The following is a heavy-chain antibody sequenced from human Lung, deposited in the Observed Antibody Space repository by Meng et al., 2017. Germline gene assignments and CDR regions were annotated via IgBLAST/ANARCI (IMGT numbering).Heavy chain of an antibody. CDR3: ARGPTTMAHDFDY. Sequence: QVQLHPWGAGLLKPSETLSLTCVVSGGSFSDYYWCCIRQPPGKGLEWIGEINHSGSTNYNPSLESRATISVDTSQNNLSLKLSSVTAADSAVYYCARGPTTMAHDFDYWGQGTLVTVSS. J-gene: IGHJ4*02. V-gene: IGHV4-34*01. D-gene: IGHD4-11*01. CDR2: INHSGST. CDR1: GGSFSDYY.